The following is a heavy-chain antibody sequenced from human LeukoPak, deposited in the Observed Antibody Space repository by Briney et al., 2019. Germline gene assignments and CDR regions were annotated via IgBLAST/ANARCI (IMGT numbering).Heavy chain of an antibody. CDR2: ISYDGSNK. V-gene: IGHV3-30*18. Sequence: VGSLRLSCAASGFTFSSYGMHWVRQAPGKGLEWVAVISYDGSNKYYADSVKGRFTISRDNSKNTLYLQMNSLRAEDTAVYYCAKDRTRYCSGGSCYRFYYYYMDVWGKGTTVTVSS. CDR1: GFTFSSYG. CDR3: AKDRTRYCSGGSCYRFYYYYMDV. J-gene: IGHJ6*03. D-gene: IGHD2-15*01.